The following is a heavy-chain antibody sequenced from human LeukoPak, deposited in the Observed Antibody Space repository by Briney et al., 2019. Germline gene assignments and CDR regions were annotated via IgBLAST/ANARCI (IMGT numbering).Heavy chain of an antibody. CDR2: ISYDGSNK. V-gene: IGHV3-30*18. D-gene: IGHD6-19*01. Sequence: GGSLRLSCAASGFTFSSYGVHWVRQAPGKGLEWVAVISYDGSNKYYADSVKGRFTISRDNSKNTLYLQMNSLRAEDTAVYYCAKGGYSSGWWFGAFDIWGQGTMVTVSS. CDR3: AKGGYSSGWWFGAFDI. J-gene: IGHJ3*02. CDR1: GFTFSSYG.